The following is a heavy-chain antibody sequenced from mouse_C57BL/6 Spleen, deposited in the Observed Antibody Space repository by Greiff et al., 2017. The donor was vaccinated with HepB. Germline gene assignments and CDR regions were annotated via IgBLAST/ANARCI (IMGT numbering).Heavy chain of an antibody. D-gene: IGHD4-1*01. CDR2: IHPNSGST. CDR1: GYTFTSYW. CDR3: AREGGTSLFDY. Sequence: QVQLQQPGAELVKPGASVKLSCKATGYTFTSYWMHWVKQRPGQGLEWIGMIHPNSGSTNYNEKFKSKATLTVDKSSSTAYMQLSSLTSEDSAVYYCAREGGTSLFDYWGQGTTLTVSS. J-gene: IGHJ2*01. V-gene: IGHV1-64*01.